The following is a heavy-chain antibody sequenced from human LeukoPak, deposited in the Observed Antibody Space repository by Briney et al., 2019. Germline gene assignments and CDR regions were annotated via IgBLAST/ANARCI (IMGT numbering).Heavy chain of an antibody. V-gene: IGHV4-39*01. CDR2: IYYSEIT. CDR1: GRSISISNHY. J-gene: IGHJ6*03. CDR3: ARIYYYYYYMDV. Sequence: PSETLSLTCTVSGRSISISNHYCGWVRQPAGEGRDWVGSIYYSEITYYNPSLTSRVSIYVDTSKNQFSLKLSSVTAADTAVYYCARIYYYYYYMDVWGKGPTVTISS.